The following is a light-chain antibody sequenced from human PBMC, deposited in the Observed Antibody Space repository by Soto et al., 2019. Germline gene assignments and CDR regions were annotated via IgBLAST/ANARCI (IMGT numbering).Light chain of an antibody. CDR3: NSYGGTNNYVV. CDR2: DVN. J-gene: IGLJ2*01. Sequence: QSALTQPPSASGSPGQSVTISCTGTSSDVGGYNYVSWYRQHPGKAPQLIIYDVNKRPSGVPDRFSGSKSGNTASLTVSGLQAEDEADYFCNSYGGTNNYVVFGGGTKLPS. CDR1: SSDVGGYNY. V-gene: IGLV2-8*01.